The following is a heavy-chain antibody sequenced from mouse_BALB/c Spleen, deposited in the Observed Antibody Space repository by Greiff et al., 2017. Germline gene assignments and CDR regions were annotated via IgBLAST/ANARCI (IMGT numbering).Heavy chain of an antibody. CDR3: ARGYYGSSYSMDY. CDR1: GYSITSDYA. Sequence: DVKLQESGPGLVKPSQSLSLTCTVTGYSITSDYAWNWIRQFPGNKLEWMGYISYSGSTSYNPSLKSRISITRDTSKNQFFLQLNSVTTEDTATYYCARGYYGSSYSMDYWGQGTSVTVSS. J-gene: IGHJ4*01. CDR2: ISYSGST. V-gene: IGHV3-2*02. D-gene: IGHD1-1*01.